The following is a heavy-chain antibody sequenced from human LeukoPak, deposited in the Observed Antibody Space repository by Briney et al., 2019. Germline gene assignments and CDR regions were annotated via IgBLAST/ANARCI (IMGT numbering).Heavy chain of an antibody. Sequence: GGSLRLSCTASGFIFSTSWMTWVRQAPGKGLEWVSAISGSGGSTYYADSVKGRFTISRDNSKNTLYLQMNSLRAEDTAVYYCAKDGYSSPHDAFDIWGQGTMVTVSS. J-gene: IGHJ3*02. CDR1: GFIFSTSW. CDR2: ISGSGGST. V-gene: IGHV3-23*01. CDR3: AKDGYSSPHDAFDI. D-gene: IGHD6-13*01.